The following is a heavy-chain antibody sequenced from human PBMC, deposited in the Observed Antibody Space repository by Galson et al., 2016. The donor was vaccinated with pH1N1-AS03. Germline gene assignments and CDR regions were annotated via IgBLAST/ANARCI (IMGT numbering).Heavy chain of an antibody. CDR3: ARRGQWRLLNDSYDDSDYFSAWCFDL. Sequence: SLRLSCAVSGITVNSYGMSWVRQAPGKGLEWVSGFSGSSASTYYADSVKGRFTISRDNSKNTLYLQMNNLRAEDTAVYYCARRGQWRLLNDSYDDSDYFSAWCFDLWGRGTLVTVSS. J-gene: IGHJ2*01. V-gene: IGHV3-23*01. D-gene: IGHD3-22*01. CDR2: FSGSSAST. CDR1: GITVNSYG.